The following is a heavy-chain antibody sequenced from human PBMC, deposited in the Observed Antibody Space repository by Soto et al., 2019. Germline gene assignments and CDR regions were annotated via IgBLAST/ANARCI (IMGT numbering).Heavy chain of an antibody. CDR2: IYGSGST. J-gene: IGHJ5*02. CDR1: GGAIGSHY. D-gene: IGHD3-3*01. CDR3: ARGQRFSDWFDH. V-gene: IGHV4-4*07. Sequence: PSETLSLTCTISGGAIGSHYWTWIRQPAGKGLEWIGRIYGSGSTKYNPSLQSRVTMSLDTSKNQFSLRLESVTAADTAVYYWARGQRFSDWFDHWGQGTLGTVS.